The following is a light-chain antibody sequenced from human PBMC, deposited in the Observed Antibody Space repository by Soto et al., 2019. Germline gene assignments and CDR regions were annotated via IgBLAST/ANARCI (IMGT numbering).Light chain of an antibody. V-gene: IGLV2-8*01. Sequence: QSALPQPPSASGSPGQSGTISCTGTNSDIGTYIYVSWYQQHPGKGPRLILYEVSKRPSGVPDRFSGSKSGNTASLTVSGLQTEDEGDYYCSSYAGVKNFVVFGGGTKLTVL. J-gene: IGLJ2*01. CDR2: EVS. CDR1: NSDIGTYIY. CDR3: SSYAGVKNFVV.